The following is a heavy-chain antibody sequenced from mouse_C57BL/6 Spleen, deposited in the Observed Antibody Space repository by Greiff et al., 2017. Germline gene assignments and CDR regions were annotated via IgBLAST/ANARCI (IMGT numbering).Heavy chain of an antibody. Sequence: QVQLQQPGAELVRPGSSVKLSCKASRYTFTSYWMDWVKQRPGQGLEWIGNIYPSDSETHYNQKFKDKATLTVDKSSSTAYMQLSSLTSEDSAVYYCAREGGNYGYFDVWGTGTTVTVSS. V-gene: IGHV1-61*01. CDR3: AREGGNYGYFDV. CDR2: IYPSDSET. J-gene: IGHJ1*03. CDR1: RYTFTSYW. D-gene: IGHD2-1*01.